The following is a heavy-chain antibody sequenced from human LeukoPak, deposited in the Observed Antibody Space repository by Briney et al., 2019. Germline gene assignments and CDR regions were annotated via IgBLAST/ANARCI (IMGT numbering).Heavy chain of an antibody. J-gene: IGHJ3*02. V-gene: IGHV1-18*01. CDR1: GYTFTSYG. CDR3: ARDLHSIVVVPAAIPGAFDI. D-gene: IGHD2-2*01. Sequence: ASVKVSCKASGYTFTSYGISWVRQAPGQGLEWMGWISAYNGNTNYAQKLQGRVTMTTDTSTSTAYMELRSLRSDDTAVYYCARDLHSIVVVPAAIPGAFDIWGQGTMVTVSS. CDR2: ISAYNGNT.